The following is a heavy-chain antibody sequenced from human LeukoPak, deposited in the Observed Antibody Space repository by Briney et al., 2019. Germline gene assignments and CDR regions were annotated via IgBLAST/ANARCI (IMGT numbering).Heavy chain of an antibody. CDR2: IKQDGSEK. D-gene: IGHD5-24*01. CDR3: ARDHLVEMATITSKYFDY. CDR1: GFTFSRYW. V-gene: IGHV3-7*01. Sequence: GGSLRLSCAASGFTFSRYWMSWVRQAPGKGLEWVANIKQDGSEKYYVNSVKGRFAISRDSAKNSLYLQMNSLGAEDTAVYYCARDHLVEMATITSKYFDYWGQGTLVTVSS. J-gene: IGHJ4*02.